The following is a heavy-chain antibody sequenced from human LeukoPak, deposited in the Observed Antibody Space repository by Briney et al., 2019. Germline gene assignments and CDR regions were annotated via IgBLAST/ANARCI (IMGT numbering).Heavy chain of an antibody. CDR3: ARVRTVSDYDFWSGYYNAYYYMDV. J-gene: IGHJ6*03. CDR2: IYYSGST. V-gene: IGHV4-39*07. D-gene: IGHD3-3*01. Sequence: SETLSLTCTVSGGSISSSSYYWGWIRQPPGKGLEWIGSIYYSGSTYYNPSLKSRVTISVDTSKNQFSLKLSSVTAADTAVYYCARVRTVSDYDFWSGYYNAYYYMDVWGKGTTVTVSS. CDR1: GGSISSSSYY.